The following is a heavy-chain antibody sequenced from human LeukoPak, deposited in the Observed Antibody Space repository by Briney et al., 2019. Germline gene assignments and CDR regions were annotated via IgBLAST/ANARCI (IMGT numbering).Heavy chain of an antibody. D-gene: IGHD6-13*01. CDR1: GFTFSDYY. Sequence: PGGSLRLSCAASGFTFSDYYMSWIRQAPGKGLEWVSYISGSGSTIYYADSVKGRFTISRDNAKNSLYLQMNSLRAEDTAVYYCARDRQQLVPHEDWGQGTLVTVSS. J-gene: IGHJ4*02. V-gene: IGHV3-11*01. CDR3: ARDRQQLVPHED. CDR2: ISGSGSTI.